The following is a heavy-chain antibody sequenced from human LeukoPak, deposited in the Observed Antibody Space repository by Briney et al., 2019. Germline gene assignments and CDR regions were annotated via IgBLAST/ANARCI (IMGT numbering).Heavy chain of an antibody. CDR1: GGSISSYY. CDR3: ARVSPDYYGSGSYSSGSIDY. CDR2: IYHSGST. Sequence: SETLSLTCTVSGGSISSYYWSWIRQPPGKGLEWIGYIYHSGSTNYNPSLKSRVTISVDTSKNQFSLKLSSATAADTAVYYCARVSPDYYGSGSYSSGSIDYWGQGTLVTVSS. V-gene: IGHV4-59*01. J-gene: IGHJ4*02. D-gene: IGHD3-10*01.